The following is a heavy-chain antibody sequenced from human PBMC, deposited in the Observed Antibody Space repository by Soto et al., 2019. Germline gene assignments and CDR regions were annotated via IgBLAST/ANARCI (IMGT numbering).Heavy chain of an antibody. V-gene: IGHV1-69*13. J-gene: IGHJ6*02. Sequence: ASVKVSCKASGGTFSSYAISWVRQAPGQGLEWMGGIIPIFGTANYAQKFQGRVTITADESTSTAYMELSSLRSEDTAVYYCARDRNIVATIYNYYGMDVWGQGTTVTVSS. D-gene: IGHD5-12*01. CDR3: ARDRNIVATIYNYYGMDV. CDR1: GGTFSSYA. CDR2: IIPIFGTA.